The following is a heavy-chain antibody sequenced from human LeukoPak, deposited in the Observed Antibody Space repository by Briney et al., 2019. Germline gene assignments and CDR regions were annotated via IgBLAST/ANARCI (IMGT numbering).Heavy chain of an antibody. V-gene: IGHV3-7*01. Sequence: GGSLRLSCAASGFTFSSYWMSWVRQAPGKGLEWVANIKQDGSEKYYVDSVKGRFTISRDNAKSSLYLQMNSLRAEDTAVYYCARNREQLGFYYYYYYMDVWGKGTTVTVSS. CDR3: ARNREQLGFYYYYYYMDV. D-gene: IGHD6-13*01. CDR2: IKQDGSEK. CDR1: GFTFSSYW. J-gene: IGHJ6*03.